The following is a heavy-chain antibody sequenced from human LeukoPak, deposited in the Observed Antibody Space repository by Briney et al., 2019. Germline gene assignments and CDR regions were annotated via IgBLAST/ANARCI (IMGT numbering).Heavy chain of an antibody. V-gene: IGHV3-72*01. CDR1: GFTFSDHY. CDR3: AKLSGGSYRYFDY. J-gene: IGHJ4*02. Sequence: GGSLRLSCAASGFTFSDHYMDWVRQAPGKGLEWVGRTRNKANSYTTEYAASVKGRFTISRDDLKNSLYLQMNSLKTEDTVVYYCAKLSGGSYRYFDYWGQGTLVTVSS. D-gene: IGHD1-26*01. CDR2: TRNKANSYTT.